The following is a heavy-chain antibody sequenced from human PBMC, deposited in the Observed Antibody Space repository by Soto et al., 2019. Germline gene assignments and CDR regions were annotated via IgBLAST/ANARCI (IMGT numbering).Heavy chain of an antibody. CDR3: ARDYWSSSWYPWFDP. Sequence: QVQLVQSGAEVKKPGSSVNVSCKASGGTFSRYAISLVRQAPGPVLEWMGGIIPIFGTANYAQKFQGRVTITAYESTSTDYMELSSLRSEDTAVYYCARDYWSSSWYPWFDPWGQGTLVTVSS. CDR1: GGTFSRYA. D-gene: IGHD6-13*01. CDR2: IIPIFGTA. V-gene: IGHV1-69*01. J-gene: IGHJ5*02.